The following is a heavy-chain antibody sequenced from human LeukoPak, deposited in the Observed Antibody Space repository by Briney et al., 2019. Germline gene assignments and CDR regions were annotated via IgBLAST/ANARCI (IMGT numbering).Heavy chain of an antibody. J-gene: IGHJ6*02. CDR2: IYRSGST. D-gene: IGHD2-2*01. CDR1: GASISSSDSY. CDR3: ARHVHDLAIKV. V-gene: IGHV4-39*01. Sequence: SETLSLTCTVSGASISSSDSYWSWIRQPPGKGLVWIGSIYRSGSTSYNPSLKSRVTVSEDTSKNHFSLTLSSVTAADTAVYYCARHVHDLAIKVWGHGTTVTVSS.